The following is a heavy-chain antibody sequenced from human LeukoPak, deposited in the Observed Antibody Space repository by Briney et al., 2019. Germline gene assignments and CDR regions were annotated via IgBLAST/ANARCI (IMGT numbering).Heavy chain of an antibody. Sequence: ASVKVSCKASGYTFTGYYMHWVRQAPGQGLEWMGWINPNSGGTNYAQKFQGWVTMTRDTPISTAYMELSRLRSDDTAVYYCARAISDCSSTSCRPASFDPWGQGTLVTVSS. J-gene: IGHJ5*02. D-gene: IGHD2-2*01. CDR2: INPNSGGT. V-gene: IGHV1-2*04. CDR3: ARAISDCSSTSCRPASFDP. CDR1: GYTFTGYY.